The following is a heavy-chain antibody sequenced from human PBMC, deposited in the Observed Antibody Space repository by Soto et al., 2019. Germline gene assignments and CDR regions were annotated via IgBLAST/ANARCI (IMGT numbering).Heavy chain of an antibody. V-gene: IGHV4-39*01. D-gene: IGHD2-2*01. Sequence: PSETLSLTCTVSGGSISSSSYYWGWIRQPPGKGLEWIGSIYYSGSTYYNPSLKSRVTISVDTSKNQFSLKLSSVTAADTAVYYCARHRWQYQLLSAGYDYYYYMDVWGKGTTVTVSS. CDR3: ARHRWQYQLLSAGYDYYYYMDV. J-gene: IGHJ6*03. CDR2: IYYSGST. CDR1: GGSISSSSYY.